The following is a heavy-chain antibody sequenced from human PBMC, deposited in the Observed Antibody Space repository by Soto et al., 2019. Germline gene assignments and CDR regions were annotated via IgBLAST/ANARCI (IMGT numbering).Heavy chain of an antibody. CDR2: IIPIFGTA. J-gene: IGHJ6*02. V-gene: IGHV1-69*13. CDR3: ARSSLAAAGTNRDYYYHGMDV. D-gene: IGHD6-13*01. CDR1: GGTFSSYA. Sequence: ASVKVSCKASGGTFSSYAISWVRQAPGQGLEWMGGIIPIFGTANYAQKFQGRVTITADESTSTAYMELSSLRSEDTAVYYGARSSLAAAGTNRDYYYHGMDVWGQGTTVTVSS.